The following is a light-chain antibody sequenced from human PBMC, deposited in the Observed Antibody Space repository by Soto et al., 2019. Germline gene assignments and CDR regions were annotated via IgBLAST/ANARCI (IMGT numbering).Light chain of an antibody. V-gene: IGLV2-14*01. CDR2: EVN. CDR1: SSDVGAYKY. Sequence: QSALTQPASMSGSPGQSITISCTGTSSDVGAYKYVSWYQQYPGKAPKLMIYEVNNRPSGVSNRFSGSKSGNTASLTISGLQAEDEADYYCSSYTGSRTLVFGTGTKVTVL. CDR3: SSYTGSRTLV. J-gene: IGLJ1*01.